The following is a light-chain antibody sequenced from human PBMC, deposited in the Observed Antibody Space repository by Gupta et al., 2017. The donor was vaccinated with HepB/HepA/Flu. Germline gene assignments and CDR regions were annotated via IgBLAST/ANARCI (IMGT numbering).Light chain of an antibody. CDR2: SAS. V-gene: IGKV3-20*01. CDR1: QSVSSSY. Sequence: IALTQSPGTLSLSLWETATLSCRASQSVSSSYLAWYQQKPGQAPRLLIYSASSRATGFPDRFSGSGSRTDFTLTISRLEPADFAVYYCQQYCSSPLTFGGGTKVEI. J-gene: IGKJ4*01. CDR3: QQYCSSPLT.